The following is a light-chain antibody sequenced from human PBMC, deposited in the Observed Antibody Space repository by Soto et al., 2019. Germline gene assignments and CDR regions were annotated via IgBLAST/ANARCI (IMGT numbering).Light chain of an antibody. CDR2: DAS. CDR1: QSISNW. V-gene: IGKV1-5*01. J-gene: IGKJ5*01. CDR3: QEYNSYPVS. Sequence: DIQMTQSPSTLSASVGDRVTITCRASQSISNWLAWYQQKPGKAPKLLIYDASTLESGVPSRFSGSGSGTEFTLTISSLQPDDFATYYCQEYNSYPVSFGQGTRLDI.